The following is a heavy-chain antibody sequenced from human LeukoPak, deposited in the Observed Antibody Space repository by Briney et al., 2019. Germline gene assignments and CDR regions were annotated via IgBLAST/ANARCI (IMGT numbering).Heavy chain of an antibody. J-gene: IGHJ4*02. Sequence: GGSLRLSCAASGFTFSSYAMHWVRQAPGKGLEWVAVISYDGSNKYYADSVKGRFTISRDNSKNTLYLQMNSLRPEDTAIYYCAGWDYQHEPHFDYWGQGTLVTVSS. CDR2: ISYDGSNK. CDR1: GFTFSSYA. CDR3: AGWDYQHEPHFDY. D-gene: IGHD1-7*01. V-gene: IGHV3-30-3*01.